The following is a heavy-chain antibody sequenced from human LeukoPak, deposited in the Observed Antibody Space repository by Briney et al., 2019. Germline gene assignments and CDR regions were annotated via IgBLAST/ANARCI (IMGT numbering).Heavy chain of an antibody. CDR1: GFTFSSYA. CDR2: ISPDGSTI. Sequence: PGGSLRLSCAASGFTFSSYAMSWVRQAPGKGLEWISYISPDGSTIYYADSVKGRFTISRDNAKNSLYLQMNSLRDEDTAVYYCARDRYALQYWGQGTLVTVSS. CDR3: ARDRYALQY. D-gene: IGHD5-12*01. J-gene: IGHJ1*01. V-gene: IGHV3-48*02.